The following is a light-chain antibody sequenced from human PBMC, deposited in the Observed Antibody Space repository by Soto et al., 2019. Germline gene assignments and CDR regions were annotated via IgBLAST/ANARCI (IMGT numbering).Light chain of an antibody. J-gene: IGKJ5*01. CDR1: QGISGY. V-gene: IGKV1-9*01. CDR2: STS. CDR3: QQLNTYLIT. Sequence: DIQLTQSPSFLSASVGDRVTITCRASQGISGYLAWYQQKPGKVPKLLIYSTSTLQSGVPSRFSGSASWTEFTLSISGLQPEDFATYYCQQLNTYLITFGQGTRLEIK.